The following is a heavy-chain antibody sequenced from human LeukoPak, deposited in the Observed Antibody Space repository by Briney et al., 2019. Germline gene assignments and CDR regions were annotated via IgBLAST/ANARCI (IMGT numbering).Heavy chain of an antibody. CDR3: AKESPHFGY. CDR2: ISGGGDTT. CDR1: GFTFRRYA. V-gene: IGHV3-23*01. J-gene: IGHJ4*02. Sequence: GGSLRLSCAASGFTFRRYAMSWVRQAPGKGLAWVSTISGGGDTTYYADSVKGRFTISRDNSKNTLYLQMNSLRAEDGAVYYCAKESPHFGYWGQGTLVTVSS.